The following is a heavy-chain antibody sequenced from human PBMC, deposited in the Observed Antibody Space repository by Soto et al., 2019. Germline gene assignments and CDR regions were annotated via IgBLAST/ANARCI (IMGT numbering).Heavy chain of an antibody. J-gene: IGHJ6*02. Sequence: EVQLLESGGGLVQPGGSLRLSGAACGFTFSSYAMSWVREAPGKGLEWVSAISGSGGSTYYADSVKGRFTIYRDNSKNTLYLQMNSLRAEDTAVYCCAKDSVTVYDIVVVPADVDYYYYYGMDVWGQGTTVTVSS. V-gene: IGHV3-23*01. CDR1: GFTFSSYA. CDR2: ISGSGGST. CDR3: AKDSVTVYDIVVVPADVDYYYYYGMDV. D-gene: IGHD2-2*01.